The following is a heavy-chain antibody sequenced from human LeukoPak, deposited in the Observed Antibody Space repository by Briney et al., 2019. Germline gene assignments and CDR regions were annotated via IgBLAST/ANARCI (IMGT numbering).Heavy chain of an antibody. CDR2: ISGSGGST. D-gene: IGHD5-12*01. V-gene: IGHV3-23*01. CDR1: GFTFSSYA. J-gene: IGHJ4*02. CDR3: AKGGSGYVKGFDY. Sequence: PGGSLRPSCAASGFTFSSYAMSWVRQAPGKGLEWVSAISGSGGSTYYADSVKGRFTISRDNSKNTLYLQMNSLRAEDTAVYYCAKGGSGYVKGFDYWGQGTLVTVSS.